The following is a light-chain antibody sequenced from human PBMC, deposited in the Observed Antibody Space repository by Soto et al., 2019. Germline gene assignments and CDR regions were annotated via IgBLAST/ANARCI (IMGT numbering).Light chain of an antibody. CDR2: DVS. CDR3: SSYTSSSTYV. CDR1: SSDVGGYNY. V-gene: IGLV2-14*01. J-gene: IGLJ1*01. Sequence: QSVLTQPASVYGSPGQSITISCTGTSSDVGGYNYVSWYQQHPGKAPKLMIHDVSNRPSGVSNRFSGSKSGNTASLTISGLQAEDEADYYCSSYTSSSTYVFGTGTKVTVL.